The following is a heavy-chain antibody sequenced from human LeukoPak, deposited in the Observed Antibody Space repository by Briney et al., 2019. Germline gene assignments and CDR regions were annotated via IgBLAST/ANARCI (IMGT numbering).Heavy chain of an antibody. CDR1: GGSISSSSYY. Sequence: SETLSLTCTVSGGSISSSSYYWGWIRQPPGKGLEWIGSIYYSGSTYYNPSLKSRVTISVDTSKNQFSLKLSSVTAADTAVYYSARGLNDSWTGENYWGQGTLVTVSS. D-gene: IGHD3-3*01. CDR3: ARGLNDSWTGENY. J-gene: IGHJ4*02. V-gene: IGHV4-39*07. CDR2: IYYSGST.